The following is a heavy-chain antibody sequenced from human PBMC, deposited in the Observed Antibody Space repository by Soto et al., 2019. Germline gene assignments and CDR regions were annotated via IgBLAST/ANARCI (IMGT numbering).Heavy chain of an antibody. Sequence: QVQVMQSGAEVKKPGDSVKVSCKTSGYIFSDYGINWVRQAPGQGLEWMGWISGYSGNANLAQKFQGRVTMTTDNSTRTAYMELRRLRSDDTAVYYWAKRTSGTTWGESDYWGQGTLVTVSS. CDR3: AKRTSGTTWGESDY. CDR2: ISGYSGNA. J-gene: IGHJ4*02. CDR1: GYIFSDYG. D-gene: IGHD4-17*01. V-gene: IGHV1-18*04.